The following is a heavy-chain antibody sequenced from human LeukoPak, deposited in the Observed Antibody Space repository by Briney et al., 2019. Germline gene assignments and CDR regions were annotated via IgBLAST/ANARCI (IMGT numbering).Heavy chain of an antibody. Sequence: GGSLRLSCAASGFTFSSYGMHWVRQAPGKGLEWVAVIWYDGSNKYYADSVKGRFTISRDNSKNTLYLQMNSLRAEDTAVYYCARDVVPAAKYYCYGMDVWGQGTTVTVSS. J-gene: IGHJ6*02. CDR3: ARDVVPAAKYYCYGMDV. V-gene: IGHV3-33*01. CDR1: GFTFSSYG. D-gene: IGHD2-2*01. CDR2: IWYDGSNK.